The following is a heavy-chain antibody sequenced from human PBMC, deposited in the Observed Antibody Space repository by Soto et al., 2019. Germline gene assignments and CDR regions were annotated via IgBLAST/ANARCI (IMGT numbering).Heavy chain of an antibody. Sequence: PSETLSLTCAVSGGSISSGGYSWSWIRQPPGKGLEWIGSMYHSGSTYYNPSLKSRVTISVDTSKNQFSLKLSSVTAADTAVYYCARLSVWHYYYYGMDVWGQGTTVTV. CDR2: MYHSGST. CDR1: GGSISSGGYS. V-gene: IGHV4-30-2*03. D-gene: IGHD3-16*01. CDR3: ARLSVWHYYYYGMDV. J-gene: IGHJ6*02.